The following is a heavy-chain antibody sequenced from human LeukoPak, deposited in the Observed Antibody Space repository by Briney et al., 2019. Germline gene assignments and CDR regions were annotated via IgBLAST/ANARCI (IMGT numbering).Heavy chain of an antibody. J-gene: IGHJ4*02. V-gene: IGHV3-20*04. CDR2: INWNGGST. CDR1: GFTFDDYG. CDR3: ARQNKNDYIWGNYRTNYFDY. Sequence: GGSLRLSCAASGFTFDDYGMSWVRQAPGKGLEWVSGINWNGGSTGYADSVKGRFTISRDNAKNSLYLQMNSLRAEDTALCYCARQNKNDYIWGNYRTNYFDYWGQGTLVTVSS. D-gene: IGHD3-16*02.